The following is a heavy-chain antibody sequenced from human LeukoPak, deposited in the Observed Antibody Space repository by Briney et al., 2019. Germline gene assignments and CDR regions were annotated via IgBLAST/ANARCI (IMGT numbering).Heavy chain of an antibody. V-gene: IGHV1-2*02. D-gene: IGHD5/OR15-5a*01. Sequence: ASVKVSCKASGYTFTTSMHWVRQAPGQGLEWMGWLNPNSGGTNYTQNFPGRVTMPSDTSINTAYMEWSRLRSDDTAVYFCARDSCLYYWGQGTLVTGSS. J-gene: IGHJ4*02. CDR1: GYTFTTS. CDR3: ARDSCLYY. CDR2: LNPNSGGT.